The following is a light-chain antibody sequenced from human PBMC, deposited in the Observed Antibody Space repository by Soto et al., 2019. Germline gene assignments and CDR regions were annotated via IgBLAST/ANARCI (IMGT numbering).Light chain of an antibody. CDR1: QSVSSSY. CDR3: QQYGPPRYT. V-gene: IGKV3-20*01. CDR2: GAS. Sequence: EIVLTQSPGTLSLSPGERATLSCRASQSVSSSYLAWYQQKPGQAPRLLIYGASNRAAGTPDRFSGSGSGTGFTLTISRLEPEDFAVYYCQQYGPPRYTCGQGTKLEIK. J-gene: IGKJ2*01.